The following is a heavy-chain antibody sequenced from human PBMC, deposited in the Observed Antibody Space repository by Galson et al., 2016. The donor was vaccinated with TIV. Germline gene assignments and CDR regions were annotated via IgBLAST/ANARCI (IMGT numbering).Heavy chain of an antibody. D-gene: IGHD3-10*01. CDR2: ISAYDGHT. Sequence: SVKVSCKASGYTFINYGITWVRQAPGQGLEWMGWISAYDGHTNYALKFQGRVTMTTDTATRTAYMDLRSLTSDDAAVCYCARDMGHLDPWGQGTLVTVSS. J-gene: IGHJ5*02. CDR3: ARDMGHLDP. CDR1: GYTFINYG. V-gene: IGHV1-18*01.